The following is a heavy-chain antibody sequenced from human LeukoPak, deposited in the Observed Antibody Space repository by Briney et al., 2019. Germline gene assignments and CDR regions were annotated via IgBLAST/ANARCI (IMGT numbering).Heavy chain of an antibody. Sequence: ASVKVSCKASGYTFTSYDINWVRQATGQGLEWMGWMNPNSGNTGYAQKFQGRVTMTRNTSISTAYMELSSLRSEDTAVYYCARAGSGYYYLGSRYYYMDVWGKGTTVTVSS. CDR2: MNPNSGNT. CDR3: ARAGSGYYYLGSRYYYMDV. CDR1: GYTFTSYD. D-gene: IGHD3-22*01. J-gene: IGHJ6*03. V-gene: IGHV1-8*01.